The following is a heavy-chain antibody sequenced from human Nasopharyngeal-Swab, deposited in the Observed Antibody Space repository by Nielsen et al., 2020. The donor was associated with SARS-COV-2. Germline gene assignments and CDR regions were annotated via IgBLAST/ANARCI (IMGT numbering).Heavy chain of an antibody. V-gene: IGHV3-13*04. J-gene: IGHJ6*03. CDR2: IGTAGDT. CDR1: GFTFSSYD. Sequence: GGSLRLSCAASGFTFSSYDMHWVRQAPGKGLEWVSAIGTAGDTYYPGSVKGRFTISRKNAKNSLYLQMNSLRAGDTAVYYCARGAVAVVPAAMRYYYYYYMDVWGKGTTVTVSS. D-gene: IGHD2-2*01. CDR3: ARGAVAVVPAAMRYYYYYYMDV.